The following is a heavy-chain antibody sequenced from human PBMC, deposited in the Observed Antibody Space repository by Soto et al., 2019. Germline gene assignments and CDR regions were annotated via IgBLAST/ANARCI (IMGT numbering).Heavy chain of an antibody. CDR1: GFTFSSYW. D-gene: IGHD6-13*01. CDR3: ARMVPLNDAFDI. J-gene: IGHJ3*02. CDR2: INSDGSST. V-gene: IGHV3-74*01. Sequence: EVQLVESGGGLVQPGGSLRLSCAASGFTFSSYWMHWVRQAPGKGLVWVSRINSDGSSTSYADSVKGRFTISRDNAKNTLYLQKNSLRAEDTAVYYCARMVPLNDAFDIWGQGTMVTVSS.